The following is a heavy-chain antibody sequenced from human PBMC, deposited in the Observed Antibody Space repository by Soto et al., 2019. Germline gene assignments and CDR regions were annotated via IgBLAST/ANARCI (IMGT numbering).Heavy chain of an antibody. Sequence: ASVKVSCKASGGTFSSYAISWVRQAPGQGLEWMGGIIPIFGTANYAQKFQGRVTITADESTSTAYMELSSLRSEDTAVYYCARGQNYYDRETFDYWGQGTLVTVSS. D-gene: IGHD3-22*01. V-gene: IGHV1-69*13. CDR2: IIPIFGTA. CDR3: ARGQNYYDRETFDY. J-gene: IGHJ4*02. CDR1: GGTFSSYA.